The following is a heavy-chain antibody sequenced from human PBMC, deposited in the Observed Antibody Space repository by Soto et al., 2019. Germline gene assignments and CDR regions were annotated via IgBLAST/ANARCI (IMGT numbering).Heavy chain of an antibody. V-gene: IGHV4-39*01. Sequence: SETLSLTCTVSGGSISSSSYYWGWIRQPPGKGLEWIGSIYYSGSTYYNPSLKSRVTISVDTSKNQFSLKLSSVTAADTAVYYCARVYDILTGLPYYMDVWGKGTTVTVSS. J-gene: IGHJ6*03. CDR1: GGSISSSSYY. D-gene: IGHD3-9*01. CDR3: ARVYDILTGLPYYMDV. CDR2: IYYSGST.